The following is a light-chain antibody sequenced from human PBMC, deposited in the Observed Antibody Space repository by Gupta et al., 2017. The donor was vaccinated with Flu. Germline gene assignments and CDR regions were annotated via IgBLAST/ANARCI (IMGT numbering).Light chain of an antibody. V-gene: IGKV1-16*01. CDR3: QQYKSYPYS. CDR2: AAF. CDR1: QDIRNY. Sequence: ASVGDRVTITCRASQDIRNYVAWFQEKPGKPPKSLIYAAFSLRSGVPSRFSGSGSGTDFTLTISSLQPEDFATYYCQQYKSYPYSFGQGTKVEIK. J-gene: IGKJ2*03.